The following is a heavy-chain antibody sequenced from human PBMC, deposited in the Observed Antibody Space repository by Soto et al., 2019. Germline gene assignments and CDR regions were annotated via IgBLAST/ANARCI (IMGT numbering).Heavy chain of an antibody. J-gene: IGHJ3*02. CDR2: ISGSGGST. CDR1: GFTFSSYA. V-gene: IGHV3-23*01. Sequence: GGSLRLSCAASGFTFSSYAMSWVRQAPGKGLEWVSAISGSGGSTYYADSVKGRYTISRDNSKNTLYLQMNSLRAEDTAVYYCAKAPYYDILTGYLPFPMDAFDIWGQGTMVTVSS. CDR3: AKAPYYDILTGYLPFPMDAFDI. D-gene: IGHD3-9*01.